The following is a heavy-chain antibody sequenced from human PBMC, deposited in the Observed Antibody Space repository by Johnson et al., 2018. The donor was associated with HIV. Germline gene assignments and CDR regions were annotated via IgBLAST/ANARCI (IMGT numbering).Heavy chain of an antibody. CDR2: ISYDGSNK. CDR3: AKDPMVATPANAFDI. V-gene: IGHV3-30*18. J-gene: IGHJ3*02. D-gene: IGHD5-12*01. Sequence: QVQLVESGGGLVQPGGSLRLSCAASGFTFSDYYMSWVRQAPGKGLEWVAVISYDGSNKYYADSVKGRFTISRDNSKNTLYLQMNSLRAEDTAVYYCAKDPMVATPANAFDIWGQGTMVTVSS. CDR1: GFTFSDYY.